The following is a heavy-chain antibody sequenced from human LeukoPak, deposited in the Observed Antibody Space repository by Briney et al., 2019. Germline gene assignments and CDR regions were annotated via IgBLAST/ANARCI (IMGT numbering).Heavy chain of an antibody. J-gene: IGHJ4*01. V-gene: IGHV3-30*02. CDR2: IRYDGSNK. D-gene: IGHD3-9*01. CDR1: GFTFSSYG. CDR3: AKGPGILTGLLHDD. Sequence: GGSLRLSCAASGFTFSSYGMHWVRQAPGKGLEWVAFIRYDGSNKYYADSVKGRFTISRDNSKNTLYLQMNSLRAEDTAVYYCAKGPGILTGLLHDDWGQGSLVTVSS.